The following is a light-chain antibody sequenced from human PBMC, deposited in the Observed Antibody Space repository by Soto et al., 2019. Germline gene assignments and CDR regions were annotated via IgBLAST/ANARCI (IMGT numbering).Light chain of an antibody. CDR1: SSDVGGYNY. Sequence: QSALTQPPSASGSPGQSVAISCTGTSSDVGGYNYVSWYQQHPGKAPKLMIYEVNKRPSGVPDRFSGSKSGNTASLTVSGLQAEDEADYYCQTWGTGVWVFGGGTKVTVL. CDR2: EVN. V-gene: IGLV2-8*01. J-gene: IGLJ3*02. CDR3: QTWGTGVWV.